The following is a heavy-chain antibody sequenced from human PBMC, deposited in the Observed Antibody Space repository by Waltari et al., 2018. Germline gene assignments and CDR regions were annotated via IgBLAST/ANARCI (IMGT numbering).Heavy chain of an antibody. D-gene: IGHD4-4*01. V-gene: IGHV3-23*04. CDR1: GFTFSSYA. J-gene: IGHJ4*02. Sequence: VQLVESGGVLVNPGGSLRLSCSASGFTFSSYAMGCVRQAPGRGLEMISSIETSGPTTYYVDSVKGRFAKSRDNSHNTLYLQMNRLRAEDTATYYCAKMRGGVTTAFDYWGQGTLVTVSS. CDR3: AKMRGGVTTAFDY. CDR2: IETSGPTT.